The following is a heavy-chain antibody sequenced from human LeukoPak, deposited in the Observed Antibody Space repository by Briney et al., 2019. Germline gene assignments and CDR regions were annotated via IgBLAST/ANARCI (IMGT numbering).Heavy chain of an antibody. J-gene: IGHJ4*02. CDR3: ARGSYYYGSGTPLDY. CDR1: GFTFSSYS. D-gene: IGHD3-10*01. CDR2: ISSSSSTI. V-gene: IGHV3-48*01. Sequence: PGGSLRLSCAASGFTFSSYSMNWVRQAPGKGLEWVSYISSSSSTIYYADSVKGRFTISRENAKNSLYLQMNSLRAGDTAVYYCARGSYYYGSGTPLDYWGQGTLVTVSS.